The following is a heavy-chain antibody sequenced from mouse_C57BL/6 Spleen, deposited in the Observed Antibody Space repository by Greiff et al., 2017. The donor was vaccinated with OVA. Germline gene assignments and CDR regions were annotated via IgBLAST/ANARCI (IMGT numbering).Heavy chain of an antibody. V-gene: IGHV5-4*01. D-gene: IGHD2-5*01. CDR3: ARDIYSNWGFAY. Sequence: EVQGVESGGGLVKPGGSLKLSCAASGFTFSSYAMSWVRQTPEKRLEWVATISDGGSYTYYPDNVKGRFTISRDNAKNNLYLQMSHLKSEDTAMYYCARDIYSNWGFAYWGQGTLVTVSA. CDR1: GFTFSSYA. CDR2: ISDGGSYT. J-gene: IGHJ3*01.